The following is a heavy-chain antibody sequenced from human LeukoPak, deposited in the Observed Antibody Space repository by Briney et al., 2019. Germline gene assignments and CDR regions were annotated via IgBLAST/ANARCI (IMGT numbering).Heavy chain of an antibody. J-gene: IGHJ4*02. CDR1: GGSISSSYYH. CDR3: ARVKGLQLRPSSDSSGYYGGYYFDY. D-gene: IGHD3-22*01. Sequence: SETLSLTCTVSGGSISSSYYHWGWIRQPPGKGLEWIGSIYYSGSTFYNPSLKSRVTMSVDRSKNQFSLKLSSVTAADTAVYSCARVKGLQLRPSSDSSGYYGGYYFDYWGQGTLVTVSS. V-gene: IGHV4-39*07. CDR2: IYYSGST.